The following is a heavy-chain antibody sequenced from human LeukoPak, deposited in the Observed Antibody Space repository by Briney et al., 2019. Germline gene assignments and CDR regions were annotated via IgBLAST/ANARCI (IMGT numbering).Heavy chain of an antibody. CDR1: GGSISSGGYY. V-gene: IGHV4-31*03. CDR3: ARGETPEYYYDL. J-gene: IGHJ4*02. D-gene: IGHD6-6*01. Sequence: PSETLSLTCTVSGGSISSGGYYWSWIRQHPGKGLEWIGYIYYSGSTYYNPSLKSRVTISVDTSKNQFSLKLSSVTAADTAVYYCARGETPEYYYDLWGQGTLVTVSS. CDR2: IYYSGST.